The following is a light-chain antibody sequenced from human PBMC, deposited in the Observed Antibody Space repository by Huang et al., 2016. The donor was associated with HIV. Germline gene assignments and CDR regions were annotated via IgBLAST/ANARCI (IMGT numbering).Light chain of an antibody. CDR3: QQYNTFWT. CDR1: QSGSPW. CDR2: KSS. J-gene: IGKJ1*01. Sequence: DIQMTHSPSILSASVGDRITIPCRASQSGSPWLAWYQQKPGHPPKRLVYKSSTLETGVPSRFSGSGSGTEFTLTISSLQPDDFATYYCQQYNTFWTFGQGTKV. V-gene: IGKV1-5*03.